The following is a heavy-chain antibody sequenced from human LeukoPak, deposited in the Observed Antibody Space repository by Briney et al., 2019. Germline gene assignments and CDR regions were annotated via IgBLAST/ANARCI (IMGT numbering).Heavy chain of an antibody. V-gene: IGHV4-38-2*02. J-gene: IGHJ4*01. CDR1: GDSISSGDF. CDR3: AKGIGGSSAAY. D-gene: IGHD1-26*01. CDR2: FHHGGNT. Sequence: SETLSLTCTVSGDSISSGDFWGWIRQPPGKGLEWIGFFHHGGNTYYNPSLQRRFTMSVDTSKNQFSLKVSSLTTADTAVYYCAKGIGGSSAAYWGHGSLVTVSS.